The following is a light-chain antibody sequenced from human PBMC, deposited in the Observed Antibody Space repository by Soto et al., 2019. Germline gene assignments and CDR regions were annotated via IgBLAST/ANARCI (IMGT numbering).Light chain of an antibody. V-gene: IGKV3-11*01. CDR3: QQRSNWPRT. Sequence: EIVLTQSPATLSLSPGERATLSCRASQSVSSYLAWYQQKPGQAPRLLIYDASNRATGIPARFSGSGSGTEFTLTISSLEPEDFAAYYCQQRSNWPRTFGQGTKVEIK. J-gene: IGKJ1*01. CDR2: DAS. CDR1: QSVSSY.